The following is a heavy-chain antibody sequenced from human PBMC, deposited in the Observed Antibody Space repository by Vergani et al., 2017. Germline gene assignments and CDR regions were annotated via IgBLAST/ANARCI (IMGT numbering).Heavy chain of an antibody. D-gene: IGHD2-8*02. Sequence: EVQLVESGGGLVQPGGSLRLSCAASGFTFSSYSMNWVRQAPGKGLEWVSYISSSSSTIYYADSVKGRFTISRDNAKNSLYLQLNSLRAEDTAIYYCAKGFTWYSFDYWGQGTLVTVSS. CDR3: AKGFTWYSFDY. J-gene: IGHJ4*02. CDR1: GFTFSSYS. CDR2: ISSSSSTI. V-gene: IGHV3-48*01.